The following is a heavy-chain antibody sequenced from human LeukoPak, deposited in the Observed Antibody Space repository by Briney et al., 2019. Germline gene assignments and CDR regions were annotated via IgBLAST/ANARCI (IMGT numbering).Heavy chain of an antibody. J-gene: IGHJ6*04. V-gene: IGHV4-34*01. CDR3: ARGLRRGSGKKAYYYYGMDV. Sequence: SETLSLTCAVYGGSLSGYYWSWIRQPPGKGLEWIGEINHSGSTNYNPSLKSRVTISVDTSKNQFSLKLSSVTAADTAVYYCARGLRRGSGKKAYYYYGMDVWGKGTTVTVSS. CDR2: INHSGST. D-gene: IGHD3-10*01. CDR1: GGSLSGYY.